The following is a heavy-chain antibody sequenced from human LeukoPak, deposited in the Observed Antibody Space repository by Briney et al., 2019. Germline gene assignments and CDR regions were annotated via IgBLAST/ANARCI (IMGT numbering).Heavy chain of an antibody. V-gene: IGHV3-66*01. CDR3: ARDPGGEWLRFDY. D-gene: IGHD5-12*01. CDR2: IYSGGST. Sequence: MSWVRQAPGKGLEWVSVIYSGGSTYYADSVKGRFTISRDNSKNTLYLQMNSLRAEDTAVYYCARDPGGEWLRFDYWGQGTLVTASS. J-gene: IGHJ4*02.